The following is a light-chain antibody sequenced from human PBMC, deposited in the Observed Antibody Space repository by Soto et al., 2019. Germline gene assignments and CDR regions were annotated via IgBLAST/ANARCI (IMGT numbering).Light chain of an antibody. CDR2: WAS. CDR1: QSGLYNSDNKNY. V-gene: IGKV4-1*01. J-gene: IGKJ4*01. CDR3: QQYYTTLS. Sequence: DIVMTQSPDSLAVSLGERATINCKSSQSGLYNSDNKNYLAWYQQKAGQPPKLLIYWASTRDSGVPDRVSGSGFAADFTLNINNLQAEDVEVYYCQQYYTTLSFGGGTKVEIK.